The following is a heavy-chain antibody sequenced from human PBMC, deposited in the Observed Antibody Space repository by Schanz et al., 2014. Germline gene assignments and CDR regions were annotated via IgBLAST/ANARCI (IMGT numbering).Heavy chain of an antibody. V-gene: IGHV1-18*01. Sequence: VQSVHSGTEVQKLGASVKVSCQTSGYTFTAYGITWVRQAPGQGLEWIGWISAQTGDARYARKMQGRVTMTRNTSISTAYMDLSSLRSEDTTVYYCARPCTGMALASSIIDAYHSDMDVWGKGTTVTVSS. CDR3: ARPCTGMALASSIIDAYHSDMDV. CDR2: ISAQTGDA. D-gene: IGHD6-19*01. J-gene: IGHJ6*03. CDR1: GYTFTAYG.